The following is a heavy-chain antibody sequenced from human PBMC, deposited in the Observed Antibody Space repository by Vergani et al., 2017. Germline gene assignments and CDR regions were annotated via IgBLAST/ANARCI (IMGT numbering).Heavy chain of an antibody. J-gene: IGHJ5*02. CDR1: GFTFSSYA. V-gene: IGHV3-23*01. CDR2: ISGSGGST. Sequence: EVQLLESGGGLVQPGGSLRLSCAASGFTFSSYAMSWVRQAPGKGLEWVSAISGSGGSTYYADSVKGRFTISRDNSKNTLYLQMNSLRAEDTAVYYCAKDHGRAAGWLLSTPEYEWFDPWSQGTLVTVSS. CDR3: AKDHGRAAGWLLSTPEYEWFDP. D-gene: IGHD3-3*01.